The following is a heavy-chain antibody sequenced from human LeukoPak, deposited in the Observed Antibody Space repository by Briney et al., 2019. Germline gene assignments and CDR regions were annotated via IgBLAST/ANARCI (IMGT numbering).Heavy chain of an antibody. Sequence: NSGGSLRLSCAASGFTFSSYTMNWVRQAPGKGLEWVSSISGSSTYIFSADSMKGRFTISRDNAKNSLYLQINSLRAEDTAIYYCARDEVTVASSPSYWLFALWGRGTLVTVSS. J-gene: IGHJ2*01. CDR1: GFTFSSYT. CDR2: ISGSSTYI. D-gene: IGHD2-15*01. CDR3: ARDEVTVASSPSYWLFAL. V-gene: IGHV3-21*06.